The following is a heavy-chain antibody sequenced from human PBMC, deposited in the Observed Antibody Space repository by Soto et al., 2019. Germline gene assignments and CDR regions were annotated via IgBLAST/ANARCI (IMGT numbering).Heavy chain of an antibody. J-gene: IGHJ5*02. CDR3: ASHYYYGSGSYSWFDT. CDR1: GYSFTSYW. Sequence: PGESLKISCKGSGYSFTSYWISWVRQMPGKGLEWMGRIDPSDSYTNYSPSFQGHVTISADKSISTAYLQWSSLKASDTAMYYCASHYYYGSGSYSWFDTWGQGTLVTVSS. V-gene: IGHV5-10-1*01. CDR2: IDPSDSYT. D-gene: IGHD3-10*01.